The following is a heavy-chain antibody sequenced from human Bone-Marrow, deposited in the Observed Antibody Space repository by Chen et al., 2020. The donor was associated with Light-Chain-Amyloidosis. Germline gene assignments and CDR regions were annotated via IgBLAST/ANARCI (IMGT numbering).Heavy chain of an antibody. V-gene: IGHV3-7*03. J-gene: IGHJ3*01. CDR1: GLTFNSYR. CDR3: ARDINPAYNGMYYDAFDV. CDR2: MNRDASKI. D-gene: IGHD1-26*01. Sequence: EMQLVESGGGLVQPGGSLRLSCAASGLTFNSYRLTWVSQVQGKGPEWVATMNRDASKIYYVHSVQGRFIISRYNAKNSLFLQMNNVRAEDTAVYYFARDINPAYNGMYYDAFDVWGHGTMVTVSS.